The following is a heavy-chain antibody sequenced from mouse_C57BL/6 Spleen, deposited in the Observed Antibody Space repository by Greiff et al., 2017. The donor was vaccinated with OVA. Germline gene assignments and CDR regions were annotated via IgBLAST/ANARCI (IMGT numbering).Heavy chain of an antibody. D-gene: IGHD1-1*01. CDR3: ARDDGRSYWYFDV. CDR1: GYTFTSYW. V-gene: IGHV1-59*01. CDR2: IDPSDSYT. J-gene: IGHJ1*03. Sequence: VQLQQPGAELVRPGTSVKLSCKASGYTFTSYWMHWVKQRPGQGLEWIGVIDPSDSYTNYNQKFKGKATLTVDTSSSTAYMQLSSLTSEDSAVYYCARDDGRSYWYFDVWGTGTTVTVSS.